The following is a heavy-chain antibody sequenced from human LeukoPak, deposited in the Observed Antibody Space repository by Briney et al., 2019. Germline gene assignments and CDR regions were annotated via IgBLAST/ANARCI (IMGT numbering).Heavy chain of an antibody. CDR2: IYTTGST. V-gene: IGHV4-4*07. D-gene: IGHD4-17*01. Sequence: SETLSLTCTVSGGSISNYYWNWIRQPAGKGLEWIGRIYTTGSTNYNPSLKNRVTMSVDTSKTQFSLKLNSVTAADTAVYYCARRAGEYSHPYDYWGQGTLVTVSS. CDR3: ARRAGEYSHPYDY. J-gene: IGHJ4*02. CDR1: GGSISNYY.